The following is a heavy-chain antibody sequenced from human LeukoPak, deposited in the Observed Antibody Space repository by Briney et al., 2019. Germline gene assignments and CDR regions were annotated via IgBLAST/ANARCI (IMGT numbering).Heavy chain of an antibody. CDR1: GFTFSSYS. D-gene: IGHD5-18*01. Sequence: GGSLRLSCAASGFTFSSYSMNWVRQAPGKGLEWVSSISSSSSYIYYADSVKGRFTISRDNAKNSLYLQMNSLRAEDTAVYYCARGGTAGNTGFDYWGQGTLVTVSS. CDR3: ARGGTAGNTGFDY. CDR2: ISSSSSYI. J-gene: IGHJ4*02. V-gene: IGHV3-21*01.